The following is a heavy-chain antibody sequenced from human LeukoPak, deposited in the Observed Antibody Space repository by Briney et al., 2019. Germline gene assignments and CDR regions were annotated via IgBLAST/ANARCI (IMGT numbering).Heavy chain of an antibody. Sequence: PSDSLSLTCAVSGGSIRSGSWWGWDRQPPGNGLEWIGEVIHSGSTKCNPSLESRVSMSVDKSRNQFSLKLNSLTAADTAIYYCAYSHDYVWGNWGQGTLVTVSS. CDR3: AYSHDYVWGN. V-gene: IGHV4-4*02. CDR1: GGSIRSGSW. D-gene: IGHD3-16*01. CDR2: VIHSGST. J-gene: IGHJ4*02.